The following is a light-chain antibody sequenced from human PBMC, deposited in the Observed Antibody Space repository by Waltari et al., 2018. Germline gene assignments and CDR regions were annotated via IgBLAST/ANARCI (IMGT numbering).Light chain of an antibody. CDR1: QDISNY. CDR3: QQYDNLPIT. J-gene: IGKJ5*01. Sequence: DIQLTQSPSSLAASVGDRVTITCQASQDISNYLNWYQQKPGKAPKLLIYDASNLETGVPSRFSGSGSGTDFTFTISSLPPEDIATYYCQQYDNLPITFGQATRLEIK. V-gene: IGKV1-33*01. CDR2: DAS.